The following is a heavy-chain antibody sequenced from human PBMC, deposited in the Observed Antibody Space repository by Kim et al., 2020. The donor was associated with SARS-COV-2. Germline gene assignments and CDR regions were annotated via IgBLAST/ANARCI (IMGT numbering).Heavy chain of an antibody. Sequence: GESLKISCKASGYIFTGFWTGWVRQIPGKRLEWIGIIYPGDSDTKYSPAFQGRVTMSVDESLNTTYLQWSSLKASDTALYYCARHPETSFDHWGQGTQVTVSS. D-gene: IGHD6-6*01. CDR1: GYIFTGFW. CDR3: ARHPETSFDH. CDR2: IYPGDSDT. V-gene: IGHV5-51*01. J-gene: IGHJ4*02.